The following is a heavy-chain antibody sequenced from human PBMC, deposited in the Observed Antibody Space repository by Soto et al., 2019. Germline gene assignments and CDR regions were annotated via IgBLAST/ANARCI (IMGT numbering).Heavy chain of an antibody. D-gene: IGHD2-2*01. CDR1: GGTFSSYA. J-gene: IGHJ6*02. V-gene: IGHV1-69*01. CDR2: IIPPSGTA. Sequence: QVQLVQSGAEVKKPGSSVKVSCKASGGTFSSYAISWVRQAPGQGLGWMGGIIPPSGTANYAQKFQGRVTITADESTSTAYMELSSLRSEDTAVYYCARSQGSSTSLEIYYYYYYGMDVWGQGTTVTVSS. CDR3: ARSQGSSTSLEIYYYYYYGMDV.